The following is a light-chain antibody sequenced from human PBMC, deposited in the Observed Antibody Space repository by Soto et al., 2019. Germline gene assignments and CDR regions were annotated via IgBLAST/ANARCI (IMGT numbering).Light chain of an antibody. CDR1: SSNIGAGYD. J-gene: IGLJ1*01. CDR3: SSYTSSSTYV. Sequence: QTVVTQPPSVSGAPGQRVTISCTGSSSNIGAGYDVHWYQQRPGTAPKLLIYGNKNRPSGVPDRFSGSKSGTSASLAITGLQAEDEADYYCSSYTSSSTYVFGTGTKLTVL. V-gene: IGLV1-40*01. CDR2: GNK.